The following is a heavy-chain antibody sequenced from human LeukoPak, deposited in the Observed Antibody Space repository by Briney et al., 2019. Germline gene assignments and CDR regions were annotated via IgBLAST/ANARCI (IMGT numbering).Heavy chain of an antibody. V-gene: IGHV1-2*02. Sequence: GASVKVSCKASGYTFTGYYIHWVRQAPGQGLEWMGWIKPNSGGTNYTQKFQGRVTMTRDTSISTVYMELSRLRSDDTAVYYCARETKWNSGYDSWFDPWGQGTLITVSS. CDR3: ARETKWNSGYDSWFDP. CDR2: IKPNSGGT. CDR1: GYTFTGYY. D-gene: IGHD5-12*01. J-gene: IGHJ5*02.